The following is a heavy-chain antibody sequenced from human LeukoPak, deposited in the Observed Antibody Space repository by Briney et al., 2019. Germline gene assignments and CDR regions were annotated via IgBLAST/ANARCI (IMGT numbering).Heavy chain of an antibody. CDR3: ATDPSVGATAPLDY. Sequence: GGSLRLSCAASGFTFSSYSMNWVRQAPGKGLEWVSSISSSSSYIYYADSVKGRFTISRDNAENSLYLQMNSLRAEDTAVYYCATDPSVGATAPLDYWGQGTLVTVSS. CDR2: ISSSSSYI. CDR1: GFTFSSYS. V-gene: IGHV3-21*01. J-gene: IGHJ4*02. D-gene: IGHD1-26*01.